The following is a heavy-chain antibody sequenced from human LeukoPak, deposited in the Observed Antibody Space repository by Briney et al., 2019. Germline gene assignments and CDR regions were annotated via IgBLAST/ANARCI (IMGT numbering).Heavy chain of an antibody. D-gene: IGHD6-13*01. J-gene: IGHJ3*02. CDR1: GDSISSYY. V-gene: IGHV4-59*08. CDR3: ARHGANRQQLVMAFDI. CDR2: IYYSRST. Sequence: SETLSLTCTVSGDSISSYYWSWIRQPPGKGLEWIGYIYYSRSTNYNPSLKSRVTISIDTSENQFSLKLNSVTAADTAVYYCARHGANRQQLVMAFDIWGQGTMVTVSS.